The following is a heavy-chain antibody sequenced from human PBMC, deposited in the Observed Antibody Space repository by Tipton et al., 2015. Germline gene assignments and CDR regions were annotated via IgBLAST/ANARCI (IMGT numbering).Heavy chain of an antibody. V-gene: IGHV4-59*08. CDR2: IYYSGST. Sequence: TLSLTCTVSGGSISSYCWSWIRQPPGKGLEWIGYIYYSGSTNYNPSLKSRVTISVDTSKNQFSLKLSPVTAADTAVYYCARSPFKSGYFDYWGQGTLVTVSS. J-gene: IGHJ4*02. CDR1: GGSISSYC. D-gene: IGHD2/OR15-2a*01. CDR3: ARSPFKSGYFDY.